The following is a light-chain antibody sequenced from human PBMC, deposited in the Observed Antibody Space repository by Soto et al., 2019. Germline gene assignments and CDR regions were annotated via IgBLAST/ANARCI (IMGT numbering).Light chain of an antibody. Sequence: QSVLTQPPSASGSPGQSVTIPCTGTSSDVGGYDHVSWYQQHPGKAPKFMIYEVTKRPAGVPDRFSGSKSGNTASLTVSGLQAEDEADYYCSSDAGNYNYVFGTGTKVTVL. J-gene: IGLJ1*01. V-gene: IGLV2-8*01. CDR3: SSDAGNYNYV. CDR1: SSDVGGYDH. CDR2: EVT.